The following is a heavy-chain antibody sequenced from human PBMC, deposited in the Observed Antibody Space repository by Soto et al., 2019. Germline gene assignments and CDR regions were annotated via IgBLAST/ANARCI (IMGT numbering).Heavy chain of an antibody. D-gene: IGHD5-12*01. Sequence: QVQLQQWGAGLLKPSETLSLNCAVNGGSLSGYYWSWIRQPPGKGLEWIGEIKDGGRTNYSPSLKSRATMSSDTVNNQFSLRLYSVTAADTGVDYCARGQEGVGATQWDQGTLVTVSS. CDR1: GGSLSGYY. V-gene: IGHV4-34*01. CDR3: ARGQEGVGATQ. J-gene: IGHJ4*02. CDR2: IKDGGRT.